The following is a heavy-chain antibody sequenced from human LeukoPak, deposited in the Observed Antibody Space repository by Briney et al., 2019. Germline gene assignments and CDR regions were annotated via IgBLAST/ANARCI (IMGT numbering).Heavy chain of an antibody. D-gene: IGHD3-10*01. CDR2: INHSGST. CDR3: ASKSYYYGSGIYY. V-gene: IGHV4-34*01. J-gene: IGHJ4*02. Sequence: SETLSLTCAVYGGSFSCYYWSWIRQPPGKGLEWIGEINHSGSTNYNPSLKSRVTISVDTSKNQFSLKLSSVTAADTAVYYCASKSYYYGSGIYYWGQGTLVTVSS. CDR1: GGSFSCYY.